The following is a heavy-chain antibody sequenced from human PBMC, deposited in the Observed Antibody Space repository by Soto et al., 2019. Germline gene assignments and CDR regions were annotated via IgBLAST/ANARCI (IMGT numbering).Heavy chain of an antibody. Sequence: QLHLVQSGAVVKKPGASVTVSCSASGYPVTAYYMHWVRQAPGRGLEWMGGINPATGAAKYTRTCQGRVTMTRHTSNSTVFMELSGVPSEDTAVFYCARGGGVGVAGSAAFDMWGQGTLVTVSS. CDR3: ARGGGVGVAGSAAFDM. V-gene: IGHV1-2*02. D-gene: IGHD3-3*01. J-gene: IGHJ3*02. CDR2: INPATGAA. CDR1: GYPVTAYY.